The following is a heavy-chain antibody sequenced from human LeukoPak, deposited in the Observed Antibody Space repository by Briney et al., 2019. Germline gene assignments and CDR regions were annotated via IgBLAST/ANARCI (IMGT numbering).Heavy chain of an antibody. CDR1: GYTFTGYY. V-gene: IGHV1-2*02. D-gene: IGHD2-21*02. CDR3: AREVLGSGGDLDY. Sequence: GASVTVSCKASGYTFTGYYMHWVRQAPGQGLEWIGWINPDSGGTNYAQKFQGRVTMTRDTSISTAYMELSRLRSDDTAVYYCAREVLGSGGDLDYWGQGTLVTVSS. CDR2: INPDSGGT. J-gene: IGHJ4*02.